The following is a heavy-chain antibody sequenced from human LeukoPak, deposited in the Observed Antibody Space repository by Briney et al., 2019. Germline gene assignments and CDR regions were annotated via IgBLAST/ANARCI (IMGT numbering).Heavy chain of an antibody. CDR3: ARARGDYAPYYDYYYGMDV. CDR2: TYYRSKRYH. CDR1: GDSASSNSAA. Sequence: SQTLSLTCAISGDSASSNSAAWTWVRQSPSRGLQWLGRTYYRSKRYHDYAVTVESRITIKPDTSKNQFSLQVNSVTPEDTAVYYCARARGDYAPYYDYYYGMDVWGQGTTVTVAS. V-gene: IGHV6-1*01. J-gene: IGHJ6*02. D-gene: IGHD4-17*01.